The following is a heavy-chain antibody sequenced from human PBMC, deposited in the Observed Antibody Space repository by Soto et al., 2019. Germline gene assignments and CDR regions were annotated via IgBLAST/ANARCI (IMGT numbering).Heavy chain of an antibody. CDR1: GFTFSSYW. J-gene: IGHJ4*02. CDR2: INSDGSST. V-gene: IGHV3-74*01. CDR3: ARDGGDYYGSGSYDY. D-gene: IGHD3-10*01. Sequence: PGGSLRLSCAASGFTFSSYWMHWVRQAPGKGLVWVSRINSDGSSTSYADSVKGRFTISRDNAKNTLYLQMNSLRVEDTAVYYCARDGGDYYGSGSYDYWGQGTLVTVSS.